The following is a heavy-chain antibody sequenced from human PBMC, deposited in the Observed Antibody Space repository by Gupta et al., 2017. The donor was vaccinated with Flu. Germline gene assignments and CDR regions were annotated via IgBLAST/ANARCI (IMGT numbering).Heavy chain of an antibody. Sequence: EVQLVESGGGLVKPGGSLRLSCAASGFTFSSYSMNWVRQAPGKGLEWVSSISSSSSYIYYADSVKGRFTISRDNAKNSLYLQMNSLRAEDTAVYYCARDLSSGLKPRPGQYYYYYYMDVWGKGTTVTVSS. V-gene: IGHV3-21*01. CDR2: ISSSSSYI. J-gene: IGHJ6*03. CDR3: ARDLSSGLKPRPGQYYYYYYMDV. CDR1: GFTFSSYS. D-gene: IGHD3-22*01.